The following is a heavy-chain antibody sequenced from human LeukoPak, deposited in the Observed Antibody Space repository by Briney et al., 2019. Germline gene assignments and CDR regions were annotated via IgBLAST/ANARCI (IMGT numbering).Heavy chain of an antibody. J-gene: IGHJ4*02. V-gene: IGHV3-23*01. D-gene: IGHD1-26*01. Sequence: GGSLRLSCAASGFTFRNYVMSWVRQTPEKGLEWVSAITGDGRGTNHADSVKGRFTIFRDNSKNTLFLQMNSLRADDTAVCYCAKETSSGNFVTIDCWGQGALVTVSS. CDR2: ITGDGRGT. CDR1: GFTFRNYV. CDR3: AKETSSGNFVTIDC.